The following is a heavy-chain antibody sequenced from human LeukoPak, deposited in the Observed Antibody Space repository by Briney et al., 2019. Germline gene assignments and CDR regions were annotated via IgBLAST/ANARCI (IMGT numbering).Heavy chain of an antibody. CDR1: GDSISSSSYS. V-gene: IGHV4-39*01. CDR3: ATTTIRLGY. Sequence: SETLSLTCTVSGDSISSSSYSWGWIRQPPGKGLEWIGSIYYSGSTYYNPSLKSRFTISVDTSKNQFSLKLSSVTAADTAVYYCATTTIRLGYWGQGTLVTVSS. J-gene: IGHJ4*02. D-gene: IGHD1-26*01. CDR2: IYYSGST.